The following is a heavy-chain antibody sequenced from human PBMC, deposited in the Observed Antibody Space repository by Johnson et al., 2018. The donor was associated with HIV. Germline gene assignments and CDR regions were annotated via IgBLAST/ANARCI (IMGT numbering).Heavy chain of an antibody. CDR3: ARGKGAAVGLDAFDI. D-gene: IGHD6-13*01. Sequence: QVQLVESGGGVVQPGGSLRLSCAASGFPFSNYGMHWVRQAPGKGLEWVAFIRFDGSNKYYVDSVKGRFTISRDSSKNTLYLQMNSLRAEDTALYFCARGKGAAVGLDAFDIWGQGIRVTVSS. CDR2: IRFDGSNK. J-gene: IGHJ3*02. V-gene: IGHV3-30*02. CDR1: GFPFSNYG.